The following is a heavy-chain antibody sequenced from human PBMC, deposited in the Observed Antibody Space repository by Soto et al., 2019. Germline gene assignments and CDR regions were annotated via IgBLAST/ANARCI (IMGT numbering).Heavy chain of an antibody. CDR1: GGSISSYY. V-gene: IGHV4-59*01. D-gene: IGHD3-22*01. CDR2: IYYSGST. J-gene: IGHJ6*02. Sequence: SETLSLTCTVSGGSISSYYWSWIRQPPGKGLEWIGYIYYSGSTNYNPSLKSRVTISVDTSKNQFSLKLSSVTAADTAVYYCASGYYYDSSGNPNQDYYYGMDVWGQGTTVTVSS. CDR3: ASGYYYDSSGNPNQDYYYGMDV.